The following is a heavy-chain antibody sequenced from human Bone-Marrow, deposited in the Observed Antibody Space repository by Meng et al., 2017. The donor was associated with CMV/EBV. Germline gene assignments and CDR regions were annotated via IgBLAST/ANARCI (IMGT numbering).Heavy chain of an antibody. Sequence: SETLSLTCTVSGYSISSGYYWGWIRQPPGKGLEWIGSIYHSGSTYYNPSLKSRVTISVDTSKNQVSLKLSSVTAADTAVYYCARDYVVAAANHYGMDVWGQASTVTVSS. D-gene: IGHD6-13*01. J-gene: IGHJ6*02. CDR3: ARDYVVAAANHYGMDV. V-gene: IGHV4-38-2*02. CDR1: GYSISSGYY. CDR2: IYHSGST.